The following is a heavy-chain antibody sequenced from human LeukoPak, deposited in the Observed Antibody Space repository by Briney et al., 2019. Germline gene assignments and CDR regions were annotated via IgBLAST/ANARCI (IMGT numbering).Heavy chain of an antibody. D-gene: IGHD1-1*01. CDR3: ARDQLSRGVWFDP. J-gene: IGHJ5*02. CDR2: ISAYNGHT. CDR1: GYTFTSYG. V-gene: IGHV1-18*01. Sequence: ASVKVSCKASGYTFTSYGISWVRQAPGQGLEWMGWISAYNGHTKYAQKVQGRVTMTTDTSTSTAYMELRSLRSDDTAVYYCARDQLSRGVWFDPWGQGTLVTVSS.